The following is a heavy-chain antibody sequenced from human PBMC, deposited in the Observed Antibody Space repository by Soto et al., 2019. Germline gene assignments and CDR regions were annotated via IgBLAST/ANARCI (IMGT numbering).Heavy chain of an antibody. D-gene: IGHD2-21*01. J-gene: IGHJ4*02. CDR3: ARFASCDGDCEYDF. V-gene: IGHV3-23*01. Sequence: VQLLESGGGLVQPGGSLSLSCAASGFMFKNYAMSWVRHIPGKGLEWVSSISGDGRRTYYADSVKGRFTISRDNSKNTLYLQVNTLRAEDTAVFYCARFASCDGDCEYDFWGQGTLVTVSS. CDR2: ISGDGRRT. CDR1: GFMFKNYA.